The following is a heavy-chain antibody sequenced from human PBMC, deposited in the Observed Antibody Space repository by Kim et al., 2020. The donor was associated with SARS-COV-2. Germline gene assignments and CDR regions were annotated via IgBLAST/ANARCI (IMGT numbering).Heavy chain of an antibody. CDR3: AREVADYDFWCGYYPDVYYMDV. J-gene: IGHJ6*03. CDR2: INSDGSST. D-gene: IGHD3-3*01. CDR1: GFTFSSYW. V-gene: IGHV3-74*01. Sequence: GGSLRLSCAASGFTFSSYWMHWVRQAPGKGLVWVSRINSDGSSTSYADSVKGRFTISRDNAKNTLYLQMNSLRAEETAVYYCAREVADYDFWCGYYPDVYYMDVWGKGTTVTVSS.